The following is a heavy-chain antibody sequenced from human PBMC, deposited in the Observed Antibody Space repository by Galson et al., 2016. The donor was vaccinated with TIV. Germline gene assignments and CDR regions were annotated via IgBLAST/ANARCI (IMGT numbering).Heavy chain of an antibody. CDR3: TRTRVSLIDS. V-gene: IGHV3-15*01. D-gene: IGHD3-3*01. CDR1: GLTFSNAW. CDR2: IRSETDGGTT. Sequence: SLRLSCAASGLTFSNAWMSWVRKAPGKGLEWVGRIRSETDGGTTDYAAPVKGRFTISRDDSKDTLYLQMNSLETEDTAVYYCTRTRVSLIDSWGQGTLVSVSS. J-gene: IGHJ4*02.